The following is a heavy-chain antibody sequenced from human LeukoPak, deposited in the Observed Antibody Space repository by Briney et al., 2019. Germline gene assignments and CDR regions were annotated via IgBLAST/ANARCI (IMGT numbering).Heavy chain of an antibody. Sequence: GRSLRLSCAASGFTFSSYGMHWVRQAPGKGLEWVSSISSSSSYIYYADSVKGRFTISRDNAKNSLYLQMNSLRAEDTAVYYCARGAVSSGWYGDDYWGQGTLVTVSS. CDR2: ISSSSSYI. V-gene: IGHV3-21*01. CDR1: GFTFSSYG. CDR3: ARGAVSSGWYGDDY. J-gene: IGHJ4*02. D-gene: IGHD6-19*01.